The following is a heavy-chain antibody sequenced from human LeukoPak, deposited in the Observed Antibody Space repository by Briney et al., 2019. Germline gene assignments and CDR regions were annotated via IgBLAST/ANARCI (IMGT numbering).Heavy chain of an antibody. D-gene: IGHD6-13*01. Sequence: PGGSLRLSCAASGFTFSSYAMSWVRQAPGKGLEWVSAISGSGGSTYYADSVKGRFTISRDNSKNTLYLQMNSLRAEDTAVYCCAKAYSRITNYYYGMDVWGQGTTVTVSS. CDR1: GFTFSSYA. CDR2: ISGSGGST. CDR3: AKAYSRITNYYYGMDV. V-gene: IGHV3-23*01. J-gene: IGHJ6*02.